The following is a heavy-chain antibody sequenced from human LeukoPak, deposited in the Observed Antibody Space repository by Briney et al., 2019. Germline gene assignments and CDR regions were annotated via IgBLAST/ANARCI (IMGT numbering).Heavy chain of an antibody. Sequence: PSETLSLTCAVYGGSFSGYYWSWIRQPPGKGLEWIGEINHSGSTNYNPSLKSRVTISVDTSKNQFSLKLSSVTAADTAVYYCARGRILGSSSTPLYWGQGTLVTVSS. CDR1: GGSFSGYY. CDR2: INHSGST. D-gene: IGHD6-13*01. J-gene: IGHJ4*02. V-gene: IGHV4-34*01. CDR3: ARGRILGSSSTPLY.